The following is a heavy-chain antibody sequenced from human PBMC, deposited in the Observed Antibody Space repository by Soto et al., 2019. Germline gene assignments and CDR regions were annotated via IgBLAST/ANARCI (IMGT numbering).Heavy chain of an antibody. CDR3: AREGTAYCSSTSCYSDYYYYMDV. Sequence: QVQLQESGPGLVKPSGTLSLTCAVSSGSISSSNWWSWVRQPPGKGLEWIGEIYHSGSTNYNPSLKSRVTISVDKSKNQFSLKLSSVTAADTAVYYCAREGTAYCSSTSCYSDYYYYMDVWGKGTTVTVSS. CDR2: IYHSGST. D-gene: IGHD2-2*01. J-gene: IGHJ6*03. V-gene: IGHV4-4*02. CDR1: SGSISSSNW.